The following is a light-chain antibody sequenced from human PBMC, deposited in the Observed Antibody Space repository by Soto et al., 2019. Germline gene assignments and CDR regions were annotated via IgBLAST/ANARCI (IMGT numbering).Light chain of an antibody. CDR2: LTS. Sequence: EIVLTQSPATLSSFPVDRVTLSCRASQAVNTRLAWYQHKPGQAPRLLIYLTSNRAAGIPDRFSGGGSGTDFTLTISRLEAEDSAVYYCQQYGSSPGTFGQGTKVDIK. V-gene: IGKV3-20*01. CDR3: QQYGSSPGT. CDR1: QAVNTR. J-gene: IGKJ1*01.